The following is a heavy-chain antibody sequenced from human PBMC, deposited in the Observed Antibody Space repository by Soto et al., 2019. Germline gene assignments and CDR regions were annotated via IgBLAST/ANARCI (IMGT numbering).Heavy chain of an antibody. CDR1: GGTFSSYA. V-gene: IGHV1-69*01. CDR3: ARLRSSSWYSPGGGGIDV. D-gene: IGHD6-13*01. Sequence: QVQLVQSGAEVKKPGSSVKVSCKASGGTFSSYAISWVRQAPGQGLEWMGGIIPIFGTANYAQKFQGRVTITADESTSTAYMGLGSRRSEATAVYYCARLRSSSWYSPGGGGIDVWGQGTTVTVSS. J-gene: IGHJ6*02. CDR2: IIPIFGTA.